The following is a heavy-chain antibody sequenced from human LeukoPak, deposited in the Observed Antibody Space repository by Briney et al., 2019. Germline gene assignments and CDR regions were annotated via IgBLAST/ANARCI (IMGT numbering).Heavy chain of an antibody. Sequence: ASVKVSCKASGYTFTDYYMHWVRQAPGQGLEWMGWINPNSGATNSAQKFRGRVSMTRDTSISTAYMELNRLRSDDTAVYYCARPFGSGRRDAFAIWGPGTVVTVSS. CDR3: ARPFGSGRRDAFAI. D-gene: IGHD3-10*01. V-gene: IGHV1-2*02. CDR1: GYTFTDYY. J-gene: IGHJ3*02. CDR2: INPNSGAT.